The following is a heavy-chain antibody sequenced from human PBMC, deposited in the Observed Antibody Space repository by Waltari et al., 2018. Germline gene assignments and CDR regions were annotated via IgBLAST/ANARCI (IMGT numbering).Heavy chain of an antibody. D-gene: IGHD3-9*01. Sequence: QVQLVESGGGVVQPGRSLRLSCAASGFTFSSYAMHWVRQAPGKGLEWVAGISYDGNKKSYADAVQGRFTISRDNSKNTLYLQMNSLRAEDTAVDYCARPDYDILGFDPWGQGTLVTVSS. J-gene: IGHJ5*02. CDR1: GFTFSSYA. CDR3: ARPDYDILGFDP. CDR2: ISYDGNKK. V-gene: IGHV3-30*01.